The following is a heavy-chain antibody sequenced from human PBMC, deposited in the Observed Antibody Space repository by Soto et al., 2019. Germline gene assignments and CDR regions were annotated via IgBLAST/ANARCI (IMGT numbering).Heavy chain of an antibody. CDR2: IYSGGYA. V-gene: IGHV3-53*01. Sequence: GGSLRLSCAASGFTVSSNYMTWVRQAPGKGLHWASVIYSGGYAYYAGSVKGRFTISRDNSKSTLYLQMNSLRAEDTAVYYCARGESPLDHWGLGTLVTVSS. J-gene: IGHJ4*02. CDR3: ARGESPLDH. CDR1: GFTVSSNY.